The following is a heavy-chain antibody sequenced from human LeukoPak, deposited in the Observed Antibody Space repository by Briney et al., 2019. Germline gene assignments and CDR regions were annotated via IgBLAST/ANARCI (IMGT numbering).Heavy chain of an antibody. D-gene: IGHD3-22*01. CDR2: MNPNSGNT. J-gene: IGHJ4*02. Sequence: ASVKVSCKASGYTFTSYDINWVRQATGQGLEWMGWMNPNSGNTGYAQKFQGRVTMTRNTSISTAYMVLSSLRSEDTAVYYCARRSAYYDSSGYYSLFDYWGQGTLVTVSS. CDR1: GYTFTSYD. V-gene: IGHV1-8*01. CDR3: ARRSAYYDSSGYYSLFDY.